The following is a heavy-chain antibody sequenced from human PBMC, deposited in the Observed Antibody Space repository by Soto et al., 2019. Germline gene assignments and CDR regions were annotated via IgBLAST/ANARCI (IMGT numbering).Heavy chain of an antibody. J-gene: IGHJ4*02. CDR3: TTDWLRNYYDSSGYYSSDHFDY. V-gene: IGHV3-15*01. D-gene: IGHD3-22*01. CDR1: GFTFSNAW. Sequence: GGSLRLSCAASGFTFSNAWMSWVRQAPGKGLEWVGRIKSKTDGGTTDYAAPVKGRFTISRDDSKTTLYLQMNSLKTEDTAVYYCTTDWLRNYYDSSGYYSSDHFDYWGQGTQVTVSS. CDR2: IKSKTDGGTT.